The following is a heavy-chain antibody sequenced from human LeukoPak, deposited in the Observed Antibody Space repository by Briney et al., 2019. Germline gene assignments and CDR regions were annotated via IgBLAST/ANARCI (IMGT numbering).Heavy chain of an antibody. Sequence: SETLSLTCAVSGGSISSGGYSWSWIRQPPGKGLEWIGYIYHSGSTYYNPSLKSRVTISVDRSKNQFSLKLSSVTAADTAVYYCAREMATIGSFDYWGQGTLVTVSS. J-gene: IGHJ4*02. V-gene: IGHV4-30-2*01. CDR2: IYHSGST. D-gene: IGHD5-24*01. CDR1: GGSISSGGYS. CDR3: AREMATIGSFDY.